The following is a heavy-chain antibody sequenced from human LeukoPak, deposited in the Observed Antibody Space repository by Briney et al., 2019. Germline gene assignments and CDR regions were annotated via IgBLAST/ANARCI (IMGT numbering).Heavy chain of an antibody. J-gene: IGHJ4*02. D-gene: IGHD4-17*01. V-gene: IGHV3-48*04. CDR1: GFTFSIHN. CDR2: INSGGDAT. CDR3: ARGAGRYGDYRDY. Sequence: GGSLRLSCAASGFTFSIHNMDWVRQAPGKGLEWISYINSGGDATHYADSVKGRFTISRDDAKNSLYMQMNSLTAEDTAVYYCARGAGRYGDYRDYWGQGTLVTVSS.